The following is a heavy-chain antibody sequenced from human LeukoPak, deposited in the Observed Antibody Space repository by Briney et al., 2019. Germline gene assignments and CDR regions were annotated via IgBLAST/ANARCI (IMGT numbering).Heavy chain of an antibody. CDR2: INQDGSEK. D-gene: IGHD3-10*01. CDR3: AREPMVRGVITTCFDY. J-gene: IGHJ4*02. CDR1: GFTFSSYW. Sequence: GGSLRLYCAASGFTFSSYWMSWVRQAPAKGLECVANINQDGSEKYYVDSVKGRFTISRDNAKNSLYLQMNSQRAEDTAVYYCAREPMVRGVITTCFDYWGQGTLVTVSS. V-gene: IGHV3-7*03.